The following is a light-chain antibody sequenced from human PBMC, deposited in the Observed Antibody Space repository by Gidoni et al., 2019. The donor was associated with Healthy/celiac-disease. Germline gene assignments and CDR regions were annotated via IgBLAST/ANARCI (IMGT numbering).Light chain of an antibody. CDR3: MQALQTPFT. CDR2: LGS. Sequence: DLFMTQSPLSLPVTPGEPASISCRSSQSLLHSNGYNYLDCYLQKPGQSPQLLIYLGSNRASGVPDRFSGSGSGTDFTLKISRVEAEDVGVYYCMQALQTPFTFGPGTKVDIK. J-gene: IGKJ3*01. V-gene: IGKV2-28*01. CDR1: QSLLHSNGYNY.